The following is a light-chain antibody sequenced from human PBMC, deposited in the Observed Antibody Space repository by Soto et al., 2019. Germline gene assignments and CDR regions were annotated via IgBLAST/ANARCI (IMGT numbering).Light chain of an antibody. CDR1: QSVSSSY. V-gene: IGKV3-20*01. Sequence: EIVLTQSPATLSLSPGERATLSCRPSQSVSSSYLAWYQQKPGQARRRLISGASRRATGNPDRLSGSEYWPDFTLTSGRLEPNDVAVYYCQQYGISPLPFGGGTKVDI. CDR3: QQYGISPLP. CDR2: GAS. J-gene: IGKJ4*02.